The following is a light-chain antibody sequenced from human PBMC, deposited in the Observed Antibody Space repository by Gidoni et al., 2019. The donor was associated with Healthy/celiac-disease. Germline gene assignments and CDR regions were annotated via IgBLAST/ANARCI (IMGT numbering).Light chain of an antibody. CDR1: SSNIGNNY. CDR2: DNN. J-gene: IGLJ1*01. V-gene: IGLV1-51*01. CDR3: GTWESSLSAGHV. Sequence: QSVLTQPHSVSAAPGQKVTISCSGSSSNIGNNYVSWYQQLPGTAPKLRIYDNNKRPSGMPDRFSGSKSGTSATLGITGLQTGDEADDYCGTWESSLSAGHVFGTGTKVTVL.